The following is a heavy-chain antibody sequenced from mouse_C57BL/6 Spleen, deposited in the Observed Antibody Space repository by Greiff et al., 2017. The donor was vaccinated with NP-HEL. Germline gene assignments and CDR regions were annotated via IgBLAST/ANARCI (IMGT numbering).Heavy chain of an antibody. D-gene: IGHD1-1*02. Sequence: EVKLVESGGGLVQPGGSLKLSCAASGFTFSDYGMAWVRQAPRKGPEWVAFISNLAYSIYYADTVTGRFTISRENAKNTLYLEMSSLRSEDTAMYYCARHQEGFWCDVGGTGTTDSVLS. CDR1: GFTFSDYG. J-gene: IGHJ1*03. CDR2: ISNLAYSI. CDR3: ARHQEGFWCDV. V-gene: IGHV5-15*01.